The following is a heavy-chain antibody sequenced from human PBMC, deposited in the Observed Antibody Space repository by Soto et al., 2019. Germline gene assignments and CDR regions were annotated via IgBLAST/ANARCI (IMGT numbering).Heavy chain of an antibody. CDR1: GFTFSSYG. D-gene: IGHD5-12*01. V-gene: IGHV3-30*18. CDR3: AKDNGSGCDWLRVGDASDI. Sequence: QVQLVESGGGVVQPGRSLRLSCAASGFTFSSYGMHWVRQAPGKGLEWVAVISYDGSNKYYADSVKGRLNISRDNSKNTLYLQMNSLRGEDTAVYYCAKDNGSGCDWLRVGDASDIWGQGTMVTVSS. J-gene: IGHJ3*02. CDR2: ISYDGSNK.